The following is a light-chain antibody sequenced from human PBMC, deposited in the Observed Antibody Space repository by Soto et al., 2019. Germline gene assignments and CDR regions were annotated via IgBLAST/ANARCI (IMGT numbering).Light chain of an antibody. CDR2: WAS. CDR3: HQYFSYPPWT. V-gene: IGKV4-1*01. CDR1: QSILSTSTNKNY. Sequence: DIVLTQSPDSLAVSLGERATINCKSTQSILSTSTNKNYLGWYQQKPGQPPKLLIYWASSREFGVPDRFTGSGSGTAFTLTISSLQSEDVATYYCHQYFSYPPWTFGQGTKVEIK. J-gene: IGKJ1*01.